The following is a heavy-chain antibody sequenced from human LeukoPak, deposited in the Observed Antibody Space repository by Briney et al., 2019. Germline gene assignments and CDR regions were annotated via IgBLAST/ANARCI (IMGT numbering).Heavy chain of an antibody. CDR2: IRYDGSNK. Sequence: GGSLRLSCAASGFTFSSYGMHWVRQAPGKGLEWVAFIRYDGSNKYYADSVKGRFTISRDNSKNTLYLQTNSLRAEDTAVYYCAKDLGSAGFGEYDYWGQGTLVTVSS. CDR3: AKDLGSAGFGEYDY. J-gene: IGHJ4*02. V-gene: IGHV3-30*02. D-gene: IGHD3-10*01. CDR1: GFTFSSYG.